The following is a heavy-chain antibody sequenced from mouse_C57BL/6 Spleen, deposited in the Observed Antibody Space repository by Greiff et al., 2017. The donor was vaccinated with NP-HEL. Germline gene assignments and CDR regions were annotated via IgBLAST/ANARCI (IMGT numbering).Heavy chain of an antibody. CDR1: GFSLSTFGMG. CDR2: IWWDDDK. D-gene: IGHD1-2*01. Sequence: QVTLKESGPGILQPSQTLSLTCSFSGFSLSTFGMGVGWIRQPSGKGLEWLAPIWWDDDKYYNPALKSWLTISKDTSKNQIFLKNANVDTADTATYYCARSSYYYALDYWGQGTSVTVSS. V-gene: IGHV8-8*01. CDR3: ARSSYYYALDY. J-gene: IGHJ4*01.